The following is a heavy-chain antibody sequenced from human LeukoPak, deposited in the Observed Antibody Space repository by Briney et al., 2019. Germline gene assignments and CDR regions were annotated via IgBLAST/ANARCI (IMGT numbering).Heavy chain of an antibody. V-gene: IGHV3-7*01. Sequence: PGGSLRLSCAASGFTFSSYWMSWVRQAPGKGLEWVANIKQDGSEKYYVDSVKGRFTISRDNAKNSLYLQMNSLRAEDTAVYYCARDGFSGSVVVVAADPPFDYWGQGTLVTVPS. CDR2: IKQDGSEK. D-gene: IGHD2-15*01. CDR3: ARDGFSGSVVVVAADPPFDY. J-gene: IGHJ4*02. CDR1: GFTFSSYW.